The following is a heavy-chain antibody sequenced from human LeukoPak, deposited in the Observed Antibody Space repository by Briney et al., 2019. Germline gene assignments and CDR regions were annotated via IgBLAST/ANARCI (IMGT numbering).Heavy chain of an antibody. CDR3: ARSRSNNHYYRGYYYYYGMDV. CDR1: GFTFSSYA. D-gene: IGHD1-14*01. CDR2: IKQDGSEK. J-gene: IGHJ6*02. Sequence: QTGGSLRLSCAASGFTFSSYAMSWVRQAPRKGLEWVANIKQDGSEKYYVDSVKGRFTISRDNAKNSLYLQMNSLRAEDTAVYYCARSRSNNHYYRGYYYYYGMDVWGQGTTVTVSS. V-gene: IGHV3-7*03.